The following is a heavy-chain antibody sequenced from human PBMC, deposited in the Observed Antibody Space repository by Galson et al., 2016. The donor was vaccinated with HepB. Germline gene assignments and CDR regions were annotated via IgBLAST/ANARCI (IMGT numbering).Heavy chain of an antibody. D-gene: IGHD3-10*01. V-gene: IGHV2-5*02. CDR3: ALDSGAINMVRGVLFDP. Sequence: LVKPTQTLTLTCTFSGFSLSTSGVGVGWIRQPPGKALEWLALIYWDDDKRYSPSLKSRLTITKDTSKNHVVLTMTNMDPVDTGTYYCALDSGAINMVRGVLFDPWGQGTLVTVSS. CDR2: IYWDDDK. CDR1: GFSLSTSGVG. J-gene: IGHJ5*02.